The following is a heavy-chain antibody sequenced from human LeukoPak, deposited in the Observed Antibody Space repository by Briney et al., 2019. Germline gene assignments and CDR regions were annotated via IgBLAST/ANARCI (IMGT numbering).Heavy chain of an antibody. CDR3: ARDRIPYGMDV. J-gene: IGHJ6*02. CDR2: IYYSGST. D-gene: IGHD2-15*01. Sequence: SETLSFTCTVSGGSISSGGYYWSWIRQHPGKGLEWIGYIYYSGSTYYNPSLKSRVTISVDTSKNQFSLKLSSVTAADTAVYYCARDRIPYGMDVWGQGTTVTVSS. CDR1: GGSISSGGYY. V-gene: IGHV4-31*03.